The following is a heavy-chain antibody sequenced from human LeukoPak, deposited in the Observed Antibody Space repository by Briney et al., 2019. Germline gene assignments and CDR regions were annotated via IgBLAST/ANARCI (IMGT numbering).Heavy chain of an antibody. D-gene: IGHD3-10*01. J-gene: IGHJ4*02. CDR2: INHSGST. CDR1: GGSFSGYY. V-gene: IGHV4-34*01. CDR3: ARTPYYYGSGSYYKRAYYFDY. Sequence: SETLSLTCAVYGGSFSGYYWSWIRQPPGKGLEWIGEINHSGSTNYNPSLKSRVTISVDTSKNQFSLKLSSVTAADTAVYYCARTPYYYGSGSYYKRAYYFDYWGQGTLVTVSS.